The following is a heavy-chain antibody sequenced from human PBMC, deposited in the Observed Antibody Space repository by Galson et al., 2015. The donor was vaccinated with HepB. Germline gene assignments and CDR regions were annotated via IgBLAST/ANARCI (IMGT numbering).Heavy chain of an antibody. CDR3: ARRGGWFGELLSYYYYGMDV. D-gene: IGHD3-10*01. V-gene: IGHV1-18*04. Sequence: SVKVYCKASGYTFTSYGISWVRQAPGQGLEWMGWISAYNGNTNYAQKLQGRVTMTTDTSTSTAYMGLRSLRSDDTAVYYCARRGGWFGELLSYYYYGMDVWGQGTTVTVSS. CDR2: ISAYNGNT. CDR1: GYTFTSYG. J-gene: IGHJ6*02.